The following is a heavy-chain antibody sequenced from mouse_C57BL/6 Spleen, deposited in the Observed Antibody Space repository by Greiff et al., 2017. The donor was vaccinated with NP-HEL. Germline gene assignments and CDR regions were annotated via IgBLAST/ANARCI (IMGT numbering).Heavy chain of an antibody. V-gene: IGHV5-4*01. CDR3: AREELGRGAY. D-gene: IGHD4-1*01. J-gene: IGHJ3*01. CDR2: ISDGGSYT. CDR1: GFTFSSYA. Sequence: EVKLVESGGGLVKPGGSLKLSCAASGFTFSSYAMSWVRQTPEKRLEWVATISDGGSYTYYPDNVKGRFTISRDNAKNNLYLQMSHLKSEDTAMYYCAREELGRGAYWGQGTLVTVSA.